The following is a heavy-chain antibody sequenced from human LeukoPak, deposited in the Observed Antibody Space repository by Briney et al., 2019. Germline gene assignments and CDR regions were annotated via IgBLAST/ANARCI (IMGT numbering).Heavy chain of an antibody. J-gene: IGHJ3*02. D-gene: IGHD3-16*02. CDR3: ARDSDYVWGSYRSDAFDI. V-gene: IGHV4-59*01. CDR2: IYYSGST. Sequence: PSETLSLTCTVSGGSISSYYWSWIRQPPGKGLEWIGYIYYSGSTNYNPSLKSRVTISVDTSKNQFSLKLSSVTAADTAVYYCARDSDYVWGSYRSDAFDIWGQGTMVTVSS. CDR1: GGSISSYY.